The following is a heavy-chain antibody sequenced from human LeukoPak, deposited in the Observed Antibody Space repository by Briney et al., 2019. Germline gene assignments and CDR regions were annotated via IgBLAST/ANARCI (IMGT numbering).Heavy chain of an antibody. V-gene: IGHV3-21*01. J-gene: IGHJ4*02. CDR2: ISSSSTYI. Sequence: GGSLRLSCAASGFTFSSYSMNWVRQAPGKGLEWVSSISSSSTYIYYADSLKGRFTISRDNAKSSLYLQMNSLRADDTAVYYCARGGRLVMTETSYFDYWGQGTLVTVSS. CDR3: ARGGRLVMTETSYFDY. D-gene: IGHD1-1*01. CDR1: GFTFSSYS.